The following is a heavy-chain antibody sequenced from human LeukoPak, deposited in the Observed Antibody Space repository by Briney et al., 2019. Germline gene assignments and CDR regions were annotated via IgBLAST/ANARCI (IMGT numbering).Heavy chain of an antibody. D-gene: IGHD2-21*01. Sequence: PLETLSLTCTVSGGSISSSSYYWGWIRQPPGKGLEWIGSIYYSGSTYYNPSLKSRVTISVDTSKNQFSLKLSSVTAADTAVYYCARVIRNSTSRSASFDYWGQGTLVTVSS. CDR2: IYYSGST. CDR3: ARVIRNSTSRSASFDY. V-gene: IGHV4-39*07. CDR1: GGSISSSSYY. J-gene: IGHJ4*02.